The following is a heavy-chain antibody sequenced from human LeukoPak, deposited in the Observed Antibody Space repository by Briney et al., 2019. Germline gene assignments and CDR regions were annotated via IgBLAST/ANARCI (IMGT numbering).Heavy chain of an antibody. V-gene: IGHV4-39*07. D-gene: IGHD3-16*01. CDR3: AIVLGTSWGIELFFFDI. J-gene: IGHJ3*02. CDR1: GGSISSSSYY. Sequence: ASETLSLTCTVSGGSISSSSYYWGWFRQPPGKGLEWIGSIYYSGSTYYNPSLKRRVTISVDRSKNQFSLKLSSVTAADTGLYYCAIVLGTSWGIELFFFDIWGQGTRVTVSS. CDR2: IYYSGST.